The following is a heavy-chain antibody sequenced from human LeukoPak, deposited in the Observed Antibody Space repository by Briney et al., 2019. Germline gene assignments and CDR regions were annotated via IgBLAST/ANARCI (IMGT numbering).Heavy chain of an antibody. J-gene: IGHJ5*02. CDR1: GGSFSGYY. Sequence: PSETLPLTCAVYGGSFSGYYWSWIRQPPGKGLEWIGEINHSGSTNYNPSLKSRVTISVDTSKNQFSLKLNSVTASDTAVYYCARGGRGFDPWGQGTLVTVSS. V-gene: IGHV4-34*01. CDR3: ARGGRGFDP. CDR2: INHSGST.